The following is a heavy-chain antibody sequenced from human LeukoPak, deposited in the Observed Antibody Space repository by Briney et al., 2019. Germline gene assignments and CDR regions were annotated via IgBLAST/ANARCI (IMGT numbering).Heavy chain of an antibody. CDR1: GGSISSSSYY. CDR2: IYYRGST. J-gene: IGHJ4*02. Sequence: SETLSLTCTVSGGSISSSSYYWGWIRQPPGKGLEWIGSIYYRGSTYYNPSLKSRVTISVDTSKNQFSLKQSSVTAADTAVYYCARGDCSGGSCYLFDYWGQGALVTVSS. V-gene: IGHV4-39*01. D-gene: IGHD2-15*01. CDR3: ARGDCSGGSCYLFDY.